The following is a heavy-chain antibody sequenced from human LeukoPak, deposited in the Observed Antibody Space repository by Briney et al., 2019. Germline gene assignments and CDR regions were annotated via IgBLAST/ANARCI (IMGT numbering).Heavy chain of an antibody. J-gene: IGHJ4*02. V-gene: IGHV1-46*01. CDR2: INPSGGST. CDR1: GYTFTSYY. Sequence: ASVKVSCKASGYTFTSYYMHWVRQAPGQGLEWRGIINPSGGSTSYAQKFQGRVTMTRGTSTSTVYIELSSVRSEDTAVYYCARDPYDYGGNLDYWGQGTLVTVSS. CDR3: ARDPYDYGGNLDY. D-gene: IGHD4-23*01.